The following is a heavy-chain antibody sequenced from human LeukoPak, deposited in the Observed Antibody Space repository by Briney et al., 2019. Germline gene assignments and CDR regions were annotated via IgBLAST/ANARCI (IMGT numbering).Heavy chain of an antibody. CDR2: FDPEDGET. J-gene: IGHJ4*02. CDR3: ATALIAIPSIAAAGTLSGY. D-gene: IGHD6-13*01. Sequence: GASVKVSCKVSGYTLTELSMHWVRQAPGKGLEWMGGFDPEDGETIYAQKFQGRVTMTEDKSTDTAYMELSSLRSEDTAVYYCATALIAIPSIAAAGTLSGYWGQGTLVTVSS. CDR1: GYTLTELS. V-gene: IGHV1-24*01.